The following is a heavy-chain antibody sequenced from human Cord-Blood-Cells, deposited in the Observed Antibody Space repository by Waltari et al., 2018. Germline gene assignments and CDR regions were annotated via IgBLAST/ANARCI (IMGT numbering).Heavy chain of an antibody. Sequence: HVQLQRWGAGLLKPSEPLSLPCAVYGGSLSGYYWSWLCLPPGKGLGWNGEMNHSGSPNYNPSLKNRVAISVDTSKNECSLKLSAVTAAGTAVYYCAREIVIAAAGNSTSEDYCGQGTLVTVSS. CDR1: GGSLSGYY. D-gene: IGHD6-13*01. V-gene: IGHV4-34*01. J-gene: IGHJ4*02. CDR2: MNHSGSP. CDR3: AREIVIAAAGNSTSEDY.